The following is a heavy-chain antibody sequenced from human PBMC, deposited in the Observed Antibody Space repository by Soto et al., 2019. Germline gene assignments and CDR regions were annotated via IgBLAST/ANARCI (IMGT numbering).Heavy chain of an antibody. Sequence: PSETLSLTCTVSGGSVSSGSYYWSWIRQPPGKGLEWIGYIYYSGSTNYNPSLKSRVTISVDTSKNQFSLKLSSVTAADTAVYYCARDRGMDVWGQGTKVTAP. CDR2: IYYSGST. J-gene: IGHJ6*02. CDR3: ARDRGMDV. V-gene: IGHV4-61*01. CDR1: GGSVSSGSYY.